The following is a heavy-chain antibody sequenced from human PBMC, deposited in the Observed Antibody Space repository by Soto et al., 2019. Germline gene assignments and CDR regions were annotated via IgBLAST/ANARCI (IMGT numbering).Heavy chain of an antibody. Sequence: SETLSLTCTVSGGSISSGDYYWSWIRQPPGKGLEWIGYIYYSGSTNYNPSLKSRVTISVDTSKNQFSLKLSSVTAADTAVYYCARHNPAIQLWPRTAGSYYYYYYGMDVWGQGTTVTVSS. CDR2: IYYSGST. CDR1: GGSISSGDYY. V-gene: IGHV4-30-4*01. D-gene: IGHD5-18*01. J-gene: IGHJ6*02. CDR3: ARHNPAIQLWPRTAGSYYYYYYGMDV.